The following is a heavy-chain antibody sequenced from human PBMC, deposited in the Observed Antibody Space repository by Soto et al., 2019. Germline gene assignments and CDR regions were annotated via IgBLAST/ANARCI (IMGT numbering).Heavy chain of an antibody. CDR3: AKGPADGLWFGDWFDP. CDR2: ISGSGGST. Sequence: PGGSLRLSCAASGFTFSSYAMSWVRQAPGKGLEWVPAISGSGGSTYYADSVKGRFTISRDNSKNTLYLQMNSLRAEDTAVYYCAKGPADGLWFGDWFDPWGQGTLVTLSS. V-gene: IGHV3-23*01. J-gene: IGHJ5*02. D-gene: IGHD3-10*01. CDR1: GFTFSSYA.